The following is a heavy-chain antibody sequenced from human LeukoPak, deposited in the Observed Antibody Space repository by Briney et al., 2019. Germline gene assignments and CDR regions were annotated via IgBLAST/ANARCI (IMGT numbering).Heavy chain of an antibody. CDR2: INPNSGGT. CDR1: GYTFTDYY. Sequence: ASVKVSCKASGYTFTDYYMHWVRQAPGQGLEWMGWINPNSGGTNYSQKVQGRVTMTRDTSISTAYMELSRLRSDDTAVYYCARDRDYGDYRGLGTEPNWFDPWGQGTLVTVSS. D-gene: IGHD4-17*01. CDR3: ARDRDYGDYRGLGTEPNWFDP. V-gene: IGHV1-2*02. J-gene: IGHJ5*02.